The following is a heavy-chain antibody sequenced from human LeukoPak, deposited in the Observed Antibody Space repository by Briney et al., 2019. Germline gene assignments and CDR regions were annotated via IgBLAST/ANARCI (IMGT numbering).Heavy chain of an antibody. J-gene: IGHJ6*03. D-gene: IGHD1-26*01. CDR2: AYIGVNA. V-gene: IGHV4-4*07. Sequence: SETLSLTCTVSGDSMHSYYWSWIRQSPQKGLEWMGRAYIGVNAYYNPSLQSRVTISVDKSNNPFSLDLASVTAAATALYYCAREKPGTLTRAYYYIDVWGRGITVTVSS. CDR3: AREKPGTLTRAYYYIDV. CDR1: GDSMHSYY.